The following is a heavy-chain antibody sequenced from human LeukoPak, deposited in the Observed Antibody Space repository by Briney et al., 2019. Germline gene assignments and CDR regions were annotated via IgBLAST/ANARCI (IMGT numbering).Heavy chain of an antibody. D-gene: IGHD3-10*01. CDR3: ARDSPQGGSGGYSWISYYYYMDV. CDR2: INAYNGNT. J-gene: IGHJ6*03. V-gene: IGHV1-18*01. Sequence: ASVKVSCKASGYTFSSYGISWVRQAPGQGLEWMGWINAYNGNTNYAQKLQGRVTMTTDTSTSTAYMELRSLRSDDTAVYYCARDSPQGGSGGYSWISYYYYMDVWGKGTTVTISS. CDR1: GYTFSSYG.